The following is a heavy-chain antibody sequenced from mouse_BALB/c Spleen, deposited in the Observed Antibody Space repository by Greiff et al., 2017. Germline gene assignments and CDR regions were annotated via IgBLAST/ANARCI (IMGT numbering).Heavy chain of an antibody. Sequence: VQLKESGPELVKPGASVKISCKASGYSFTGYFMNWVKQSHGKSLEWIGRINPYNGDTFYNQKFKGKATLTVDKSSSTAHMELLSLTSEDSAVYYCGRSGFITTVVDTYAMDYWGQGTSVTVSS. CDR1: GYSFTGYF. CDR3: GRSGFITTVVDTYAMDY. J-gene: IGHJ4*01. D-gene: IGHD1-1*01. CDR2: INPYNGDT. V-gene: IGHV1-37*01.